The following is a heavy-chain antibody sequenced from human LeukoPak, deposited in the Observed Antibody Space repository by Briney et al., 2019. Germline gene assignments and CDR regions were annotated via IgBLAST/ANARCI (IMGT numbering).Heavy chain of an antibody. D-gene: IGHD2-15*01. CDR3: ARDPYCSGGSCYQQPYYYGMDV. Sequence: GASVKLSCKASGYTFTSYGISWVRQAPGHGLEWMAWISAYDGNTNYAQKLQGRVTMTTDTSTSTAYMELRSLRSDDTAVYYRARDPYCSGGSCYQQPYYYGMDVWGKATTVTVSS. V-gene: IGHV1-18*04. J-gene: IGHJ6*04. CDR2: ISAYDGNT. CDR1: GYTFTSYG.